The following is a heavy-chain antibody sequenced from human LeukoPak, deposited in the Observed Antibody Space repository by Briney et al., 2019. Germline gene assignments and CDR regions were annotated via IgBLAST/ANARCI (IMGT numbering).Heavy chain of an antibody. CDR3: AILAGRGEGGVDY. Sequence: PGGSLRLSCAASVSTFSSYWMTWVRQAPGKGLEWVANIKQDGSEKYYVDSVKGRFTISRDNAKNSLYLQMNSLRAEDTAVYYCAILAGRGEGGVDYWGQGTLVTVSS. D-gene: IGHD6-13*01. CDR1: VSTFSSYW. J-gene: IGHJ4*02. V-gene: IGHV3-7*01. CDR2: IKQDGSEK.